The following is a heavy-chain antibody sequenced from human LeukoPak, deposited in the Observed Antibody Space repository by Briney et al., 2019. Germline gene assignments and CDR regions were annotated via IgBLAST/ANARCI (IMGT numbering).Heavy chain of an antibody. V-gene: IGHV3-21*01. CDR1: GFTFSRYA. CDR3: ARDKISGSYYDY. Sequence: GGSLRLSCAASGFTFSRYAMNWVRQAPEKGLEWVSYISTGGDNTFYADSLKGRFTVSRDNAKNSLFLQMDSLRAEDTAVYYCARDKISGSYYDYWGQGTLVTVSS. CDR2: ISTGGDNT. D-gene: IGHD1-26*01. J-gene: IGHJ4*02.